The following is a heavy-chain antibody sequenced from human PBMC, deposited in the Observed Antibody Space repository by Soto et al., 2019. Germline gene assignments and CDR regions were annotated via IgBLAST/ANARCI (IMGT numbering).Heavy chain of an antibody. V-gene: IGHV3-23*01. J-gene: IGHJ4*02. CDR3: ARKGGYGDFGIYFDY. CDR2: IRSSSDNT. D-gene: IGHD4-17*01. CDR1: GFTFSSSP. Sequence: EVQFLESGGGLVQPGGSLRLSCTASGFTFSSSPMTWVRQAPGKGLEWVSTIRSSSDNTYYGDSVKGRLTISRDNSKNTLYLQMNSLRGEDTAVYYCARKGGYGDFGIYFDYWGQGTLVTVSS.